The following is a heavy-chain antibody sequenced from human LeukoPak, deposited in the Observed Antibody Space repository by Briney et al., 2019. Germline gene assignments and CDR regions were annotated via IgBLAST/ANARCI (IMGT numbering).Heavy chain of an antibody. CDR2: NNGLGTTL. D-gene: IGHD4-17*01. J-gene: IGHJ4*02. Sequence: GGSLVLSLPASGFPFDFTGYSMSWVRQAPGKGVGWVSDNNGLGTTLYSPDSVKSPFTISRDNSDSTLYLQVNRLRSDDSAVYYCAKGSIYGEYGDFDHWGQGTLVTVSS. CDR3: AKGSIYGEYGDFDH. V-gene: IGHV3-23*05. CDR1: GFPFDFTGYS.